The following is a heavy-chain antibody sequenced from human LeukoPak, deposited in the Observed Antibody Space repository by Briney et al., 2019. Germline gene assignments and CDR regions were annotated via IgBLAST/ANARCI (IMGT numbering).Heavy chain of an antibody. V-gene: IGHV4-61*01. CDR2: IYYSGST. CDR1: GYSISSSYY. D-gene: IGHD2-15*01. CDR3: ARLLGYCSGGSCYPTVFDY. Sequence: PSETLSLTCAVSGYSISSSYYWSWIRQPPGKGLEWIGYIYYSGSTNYNPSLKSRVTISVDTSKNQFSLKLSSVTAADTAVYYCARLLGYCSGGSCYPTVFDYWGQGTLVTVSS. J-gene: IGHJ4*02.